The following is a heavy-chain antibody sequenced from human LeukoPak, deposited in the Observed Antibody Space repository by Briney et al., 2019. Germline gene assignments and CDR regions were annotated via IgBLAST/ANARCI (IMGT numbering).Heavy chain of an antibody. CDR3: TTVGRWLAGGNVDY. D-gene: IGHD6-19*01. CDR1: GFTFSNAW. J-gene: IGHJ4*02. CDR2: IKSKTDGGTT. V-gene: IGHV3-15*01. Sequence: PGGSLRLSCAASGFTFSNAWMSWVRQAPGKGLGWVGRIKSKTDGGTTDYAAPVKGRFTISRDDSKNTLYLQMNSLKTEDTAVYYCTTVGRWLAGGNVDYWGQGTLVTVSS.